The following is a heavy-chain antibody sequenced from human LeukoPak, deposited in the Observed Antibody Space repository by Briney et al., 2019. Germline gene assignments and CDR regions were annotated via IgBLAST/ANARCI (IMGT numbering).Heavy chain of an antibody. CDR3: AKGLREFSKGMDV. CDR1: GFTFSSFA. D-gene: IGHD3-10*01. V-gene: IGHV3-23*01. J-gene: IGHJ6*02. Sequence: GGSLRLSCAASGFTFSSFAMSWVRQAPGKGLEWVSTITDSGDTTYSADSVKGRFTISRDNAKNSLYLQMNSLRAEDTALYYCAKGLREFSKGMDVWGQGTTVTVSS. CDR2: ITDSGDTT.